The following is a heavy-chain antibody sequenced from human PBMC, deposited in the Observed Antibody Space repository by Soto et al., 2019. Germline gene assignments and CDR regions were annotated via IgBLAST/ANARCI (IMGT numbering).Heavy chain of an antibody. CDR2: IYYSGST. J-gene: IGHJ6*01. Sequence: QVQLQESGPGLVKPSETLSLTCTVSGGSISSYYWSWIPQPPGKGLEWIGYIYYSGSTNYNPSLKSRVTISVDTSKNQFSLKLSSVTAADTAVYYCARGDPLLWFGEKVYYGMDVW. V-gene: IGHV4-59*01. D-gene: IGHD3-10*01. CDR3: ARGDPLLWFGEKVYYGMDV. CDR1: GGSISSYY.